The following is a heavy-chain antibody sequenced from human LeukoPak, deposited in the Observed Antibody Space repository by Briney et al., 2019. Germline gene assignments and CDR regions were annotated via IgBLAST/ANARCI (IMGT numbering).Heavy chain of an antibody. CDR3: AKGVAYCGGDCYSRTAYDY. CDR1: GFTFSSYG. Sequence: PGGSLRLSCAASGFTFSSYGMHWVRQAPGKGLEWVSAISGSGGSTYYADSVKGRFTISRDNSKNTLYLQMNSLRAEDTAVYYCAKGVAYCGGDCYSRTAYDYWGQGTLVTVSS. CDR2: ISGSGGST. V-gene: IGHV3-23*01. D-gene: IGHD2-21*02. J-gene: IGHJ4*02.